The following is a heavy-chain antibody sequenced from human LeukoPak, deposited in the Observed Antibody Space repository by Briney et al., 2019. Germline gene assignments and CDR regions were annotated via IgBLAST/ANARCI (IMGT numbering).Heavy chain of an antibody. CDR1: GFTFSRYW. D-gene: IGHD3-22*01. J-gene: IGHJ1*01. CDR3: ARAPSEVGGYYPEYFRH. Sequence: GGSLRLSCEASGFTFSRYWMHWGRHAPGRGLVWVSRIKSDGKTNYADSVKGRFTISRDNAKNTVSLQMDSLRAEDTGVYYCARAPSEVGGYYPEYFRHWGQGTLVTVSS. V-gene: IGHV3-74*01. CDR2: IKSDGKT.